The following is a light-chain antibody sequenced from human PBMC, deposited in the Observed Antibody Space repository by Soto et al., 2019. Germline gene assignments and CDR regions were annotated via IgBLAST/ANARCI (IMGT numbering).Light chain of an antibody. Sequence: IVETQAAAALSQSPAKRSTPSGKASQSVSSNLAWYQQKPGQAPRLLIYGASTRATGTPARFSGSGSGTEFTLTISSLQSEDYAVYYCQQYISWPRTFGQGTKVDIK. CDR2: GAS. V-gene: IGKV3-15*01. CDR1: QSVSSN. CDR3: QQYISWPRT. J-gene: IGKJ1*01.